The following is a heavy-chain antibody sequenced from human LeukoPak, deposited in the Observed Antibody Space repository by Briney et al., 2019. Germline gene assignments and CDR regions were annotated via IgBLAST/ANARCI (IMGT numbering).Heavy chain of an antibody. CDR2: ISSSASTI. Sequence: GGSLRLPCAASGFTFSSYEMHWVRQAPGKGLEWISYISSSASTIYYADSVKGRFTISRDNGKNSLYLQMNSLRAEDTAVYYCARVHYNTAMVDIDYWGQGTLVTVSS. CDR1: GFTFSSYE. J-gene: IGHJ4*02. V-gene: IGHV3-48*03. CDR3: ARVHYNTAMVDIDY. D-gene: IGHD5-18*01.